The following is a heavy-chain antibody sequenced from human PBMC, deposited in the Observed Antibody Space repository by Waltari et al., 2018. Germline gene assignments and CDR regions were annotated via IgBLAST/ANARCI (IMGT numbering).Heavy chain of an antibody. J-gene: IGHJ3*02. CDR2: MYTSGSM. V-gene: IGHV4-4*07. CDR1: GGSISSYY. Sequence: QVQLQESGPGLVKPSETLSLICTVSGGSISSYYWSWIRQPAGKGLEWIGRMYTSGSMNYNPPLKSRVTMSVDTSKNQFSLKLSAVTAADTAVYYCARYCGGGSCYSGAFDIWGQGTMVTVSS. CDR3: ARYCGGGSCYSGAFDI. D-gene: IGHD2-15*01.